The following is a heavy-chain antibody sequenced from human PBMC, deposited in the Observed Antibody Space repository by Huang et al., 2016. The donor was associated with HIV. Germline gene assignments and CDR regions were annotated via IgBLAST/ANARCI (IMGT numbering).Heavy chain of an antibody. Sequence: EEHLAESGGGLVQPGGAVTITCEVPGFNFKTYWMNVVRQAPGKGLEWVSSIRGDGSAKKYVDPGKCRFTIFRDNAKNIRYLQMKILRADDTSVYYCAANLQMVVVPPDMGYDAFDMWGQGTMVTVSS. J-gene: IGHJ3*02. D-gene: IGHD2-2*01. CDR2: IRGDGSAK. CDR3: AANLQMVVVPPDMGYDAFDM. CDR1: GFNFKTYW. V-gene: IGHV3-7*01.